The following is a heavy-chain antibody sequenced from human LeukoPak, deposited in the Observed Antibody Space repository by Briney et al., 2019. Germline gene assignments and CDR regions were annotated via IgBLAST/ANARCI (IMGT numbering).Heavy chain of an antibody. CDR2: INSNGDDT. Sequence: GGSLRLSCAASGFTFSHYSMHWVRQAPGKGLEYVSAINSNGDDTYYANSVKGRFTISRDNSKNTLYLQMNSLRAEDTAVYYCARSGMVYAYYFDYWGQGTLVTVSS. CDR3: ARSGMVYAYYFDY. D-gene: IGHD2-8*01. CDR1: GFTFSHYS. V-gene: IGHV3-64*01. J-gene: IGHJ4*02.